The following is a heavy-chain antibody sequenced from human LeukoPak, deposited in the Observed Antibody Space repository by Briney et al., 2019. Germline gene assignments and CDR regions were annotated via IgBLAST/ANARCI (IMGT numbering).Heavy chain of an antibody. Sequence: GGSLRLSCAASGCTFSSYSMNWVRQAPGKGLEWVSSISSSSSYIYYADSVKGRFTISRDNAKNSLYLQMNSLRAEDTAVYYCASDTYYDFWSGPNDAFDIWGQGTMVTVSS. CDR1: GCTFSSYS. V-gene: IGHV3-21*01. CDR3: ASDTYYDFWSGPNDAFDI. J-gene: IGHJ3*02. CDR2: ISSSSSYI. D-gene: IGHD3-3*01.